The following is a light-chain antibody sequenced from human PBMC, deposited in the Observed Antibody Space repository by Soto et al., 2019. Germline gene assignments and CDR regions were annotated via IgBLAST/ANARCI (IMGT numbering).Light chain of an antibody. J-gene: IGKJ5*01. Sequence: EVVLTQSPVTLSLSPGERATLSCRASQSFRGLLAWYQQKPGQAPRLLLYDAYNRATGIPPRFSGSGSAIDFTLSISSLEPEDSAVYYCQQRHMWPITFGQGTRLEIK. CDR1: QSFRGL. CDR2: DAY. V-gene: IGKV3-11*01. CDR3: QQRHMWPIT.